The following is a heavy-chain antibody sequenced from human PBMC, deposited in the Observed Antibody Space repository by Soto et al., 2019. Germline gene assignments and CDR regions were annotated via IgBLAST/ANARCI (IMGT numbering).Heavy chain of an antibody. CDR2: IWYDGRKK. Sequence: PGGSLRLSCAASGVIFSDYGIHWVRQAPGKGLEWVALIWYDGRKKYYADSVKGRFTVSRDNINSTLYLEMNSLRDEDTALYYCARSRSGAVADSFDFWGQGTLVTVSS. J-gene: IGHJ4*02. CDR1: GVIFSDYG. D-gene: IGHD3-10*01. CDR3: ARSRSGAVADSFDF. V-gene: IGHV3-30*02.